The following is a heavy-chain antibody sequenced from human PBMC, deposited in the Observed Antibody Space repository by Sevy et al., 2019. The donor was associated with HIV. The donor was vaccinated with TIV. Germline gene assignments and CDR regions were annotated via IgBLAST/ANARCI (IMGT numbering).Heavy chain of an antibody. CDR2: ISPIFGTA. J-gene: IGHJ4*02. D-gene: IGHD1-1*01. CDR3: GGERLQLVRWYRFDY. V-gene: IGHV1-69*13. Sequence: ASVKVSCKASGGTFSSYAISWVRQAPGQGLEWMGGISPIFGTANYAQKFQGRVTITADESTSSAYMELGSLRSEDTAVYYCGGERLQLVRWYRFDYWGQGTLDTVSS. CDR1: GGTFSSYA.